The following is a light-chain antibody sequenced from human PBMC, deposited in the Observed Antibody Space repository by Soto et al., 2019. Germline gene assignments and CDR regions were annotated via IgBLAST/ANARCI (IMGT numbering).Light chain of an antibody. CDR3: QQLNSYPIT. CDR2: GAS. Sequence: DIQLTQSPSFLSASVGDRVTITCRASQGISSYLAWYQQKPGKAPKLLIYGASTLQSGVPSRFSDSGSGTEFTLTISSLQPEDFATYYCQQLNSYPITFGQGTRLEIK. CDR1: QGISSY. J-gene: IGKJ5*01. V-gene: IGKV1-9*01.